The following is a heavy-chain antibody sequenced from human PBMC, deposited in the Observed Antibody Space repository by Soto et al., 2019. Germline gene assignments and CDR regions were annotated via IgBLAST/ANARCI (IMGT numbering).Heavy chain of an antibody. CDR1: GVTFSSYA. D-gene: IGHD2-21*02. Sequence: PGGSLRLSCAASGVTFSSYAMHWVRQAPGKGLEWVAVISYDGSNKYYADSVKGRFTISRDNSKNTLYLQMNSLRAEDTAVYYCARATAIPPDHHSCFAPWGQGTLVPVSS. V-gene: IGHV3-30-3*01. CDR3: ARATAIPPDHHSCFAP. J-gene: IGHJ5*02. CDR2: ISYDGSNK.